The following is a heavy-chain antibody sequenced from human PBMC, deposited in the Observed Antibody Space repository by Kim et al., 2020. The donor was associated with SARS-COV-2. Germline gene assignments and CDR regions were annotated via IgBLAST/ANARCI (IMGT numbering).Heavy chain of an antibody. CDR1: GFTFSNYA. V-gene: IGHV3-23*01. Sequence: GGSLRLSCAASGFTFSNYAMSWVRQAPGKGLEWVSAISAGGGSTNYADSVKGRFTISRDNSKNTLYLQMNSLRAEDTAVYYCAKKGLTSSWYDYFDYWGQGTLVTVSS. CDR2: ISAGGGST. D-gene: IGHD6-13*01. J-gene: IGHJ4*02. CDR3: AKKGLTSSWYDYFDY.